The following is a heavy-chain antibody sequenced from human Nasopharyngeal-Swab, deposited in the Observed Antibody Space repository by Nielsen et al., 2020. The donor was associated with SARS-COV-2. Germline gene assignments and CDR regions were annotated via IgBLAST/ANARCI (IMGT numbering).Heavy chain of an antibody. J-gene: IGHJ4*02. D-gene: IGHD5-24*01. CDR2: INPSGGST. V-gene: IGHV1-46*01. Sequence: ASVKVSCKASGGTFSSYAISWVRQAPGQGLEWMGIINPSGGSTSYAQKFQGRVTMTRDTSTSTVYMELSSLRAEDTAVYYCAKTVGPTPRDGYNGDYWGQGTLVTVSS. CDR1: GGTFSSYA. CDR3: AKTVGPTPRDGYNGDY.